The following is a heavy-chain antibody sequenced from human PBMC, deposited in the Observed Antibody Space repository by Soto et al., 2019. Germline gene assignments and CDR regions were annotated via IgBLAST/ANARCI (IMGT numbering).Heavy chain of an antibody. CDR1: GGSISNYH. CDR3: ARLKLADTGDYGEFDY. Sequence: QVQLQESGPGLVKPSETLSLTCTVSGGSISNYHWAWIRQPPGKGLDWIGYVHHSGKITYTPSLKNIVTISMDMSKNVFSLKLDSATAADTAVYYCARLKLADTGDYGEFDYWGQGALVAVSS. CDR2: VHHSGKI. D-gene: IGHD3-9*01. V-gene: IGHV4-59*01. J-gene: IGHJ4*02.